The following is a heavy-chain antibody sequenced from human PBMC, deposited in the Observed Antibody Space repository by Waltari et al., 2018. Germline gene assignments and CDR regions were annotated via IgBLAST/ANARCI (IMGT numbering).Heavy chain of an antibody. J-gene: IGHJ4*02. Sequence: QVQLVQSGAEVKEPGASVKVSCRASGYSFTNFGINCVRQAPGHGLECMGWISGYSGNANYEQKLQGRVTMTTDTSTSTAYLELRGLRPDDTAVYYCARGGGPRTIVAVTFDYWGQGTLVTISS. CDR3: ARGGGPRTIVAVTFDY. V-gene: IGHV1-18*01. CDR2: ISGYSGNA. CDR1: GYSFTNFG. D-gene: IGHD6-19*01.